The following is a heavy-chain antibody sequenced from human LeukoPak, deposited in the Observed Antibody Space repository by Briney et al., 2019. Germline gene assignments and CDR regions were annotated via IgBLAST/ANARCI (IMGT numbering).Heavy chain of an antibody. CDR1: GGTFSSYA. J-gene: IGHJ4*02. CDR3: AKGQCPAPCDQYYAFDY. Sequence: ASVKVSCKASGGTFSSYAISWVRQAPGQGLEWMGRIIPILGIANYAQKFQGRVTITADKSTSTAYMELSSLRSEDTAVYYCAKGQCPAPCDQYYAFDYWGQGTLVTVSS. D-gene: IGHD2/OR15-2a*01. V-gene: IGHV1-69*04. CDR2: IIPILGIA.